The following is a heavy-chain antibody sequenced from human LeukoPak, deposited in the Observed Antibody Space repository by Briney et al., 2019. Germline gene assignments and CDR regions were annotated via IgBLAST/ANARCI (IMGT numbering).Heavy chain of an antibody. Sequence: SETLSLTCTVSGGSISSSSYYWGWIRQPPGKGPEWIGSIYHSGDTYYNPSLKSRVTISVDTSKNQFSLKLDSVTAADTAVYYCAKGTSSGWYYFDYWGQGTLVTVSS. CDR2: IYHSGDT. CDR1: GGSISSSSYY. CDR3: AKGTSSGWYYFDY. J-gene: IGHJ4*02. D-gene: IGHD6-19*01. V-gene: IGHV4-39*07.